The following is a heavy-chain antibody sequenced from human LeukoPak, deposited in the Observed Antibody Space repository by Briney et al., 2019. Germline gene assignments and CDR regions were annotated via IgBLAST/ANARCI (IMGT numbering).Heavy chain of an antibody. CDR1: GGSISSYY. V-gene: IGHV4-4*07. CDR3: ARGYYDFWSGYNYYYYGMDV. J-gene: IGHJ6*02. D-gene: IGHD3-3*01. CDR2: IYTSGST. Sequence: SETLSLTCTVSGGSISSYYWSWIRQPAGKGLEWIGRIYTSGSTYYNPSLKSRVTISVDTSKNQFSLKLSSVTAADTAVYYCARGYYDFWSGYNYYYYGMDVWGQGTTVTVSS.